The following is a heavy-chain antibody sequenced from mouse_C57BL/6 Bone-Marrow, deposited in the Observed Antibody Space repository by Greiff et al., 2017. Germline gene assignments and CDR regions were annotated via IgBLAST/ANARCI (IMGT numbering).Heavy chain of an antibody. V-gene: IGHV1-69*01. D-gene: IGHD4-1*01. CDR3: ASDWYFDY. CDR2: IDPSDSAT. CDR1: GYTFTSYW. Sequence: QVQLQQPGAELVMPGASVKLSCKASGYTFTSYWMHWVKQRHGKGLEWIGEIDPSDSATNYNQKFKGKSTLTVDQSSSTAYMQLRSLTSEDSAFYYCASDWYFDYWGQGTTLTVTS. J-gene: IGHJ2*01.